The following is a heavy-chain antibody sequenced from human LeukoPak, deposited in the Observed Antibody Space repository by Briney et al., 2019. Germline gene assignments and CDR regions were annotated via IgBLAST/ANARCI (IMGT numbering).Heavy chain of an antibody. V-gene: IGHV3-48*01. CDR1: GFTFSSYG. D-gene: IGHD6-19*01. CDR2: IGSSSSTI. CDR3: ARDRYSSGSESNFDY. J-gene: IGHJ4*02. Sequence: GGSLRLSCAASGFTFSSYGMSWVRQAPGKGLEWVSYIGSSSSTIYYADSVKGRFTISRDNAKNSLYLQMNSLRAEDTAVYYCARDRYSSGSESNFDYWGQGTLVTVSS.